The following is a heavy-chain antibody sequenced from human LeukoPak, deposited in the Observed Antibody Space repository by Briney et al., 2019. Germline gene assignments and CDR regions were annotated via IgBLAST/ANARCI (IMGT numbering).Heavy chain of an antibody. D-gene: IGHD2-2*01. V-gene: IGHV4-59*01. CDR2: IYYCGST. CDR3: ARDAGWSYCSSTSCESRGNAFDI. J-gene: IGHJ3*02. Sequence: SETLSLTCTVSGGSISSYYWSWIRQPPGKGLEWIGYIYYCGSTNYNPSLKSRVTISVDTSKNQFSLKLSSVTAADTAVYYCARDAGWSYCSSTSCESRGNAFDIWGQGTMVTVSS. CDR1: GGSISSYY.